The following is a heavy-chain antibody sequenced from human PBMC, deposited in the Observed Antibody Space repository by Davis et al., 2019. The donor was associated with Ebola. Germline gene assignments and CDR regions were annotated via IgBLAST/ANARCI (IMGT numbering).Heavy chain of an antibody. CDR1: GGTFSSYA. V-gene: IGHV1-69*04. J-gene: IGHJ6*02. D-gene: IGHD4-11*01. CDR3: ARSDRNTYYYYGMDV. Sequence: SVKVSCKASGGTFSSYAISWVRQAPGQGLEWMGRIIPILGIANYAQKFQGRVTITADESTSTAYMELSSLRSEDTAVYYCARSDRNTYYYYGMDVWGQGTTVTVSS. CDR2: IIPILGIA.